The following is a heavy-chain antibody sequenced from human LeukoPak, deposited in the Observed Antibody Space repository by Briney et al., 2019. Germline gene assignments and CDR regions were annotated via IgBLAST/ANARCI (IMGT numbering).Heavy chain of an antibody. CDR2: INPNSGGT. J-gene: IGHJ6*02. D-gene: IGHD4-17*01. V-gene: IGHV1-2*02. CDR3: ARKGDYGDATYYYYGMDV. CDR1: GYTFTGDY. Sequence: GASVKVSCKASGYTFTGDYMHWVRQAPGQGLEWMGWINPNSGGTNYAQKFQGRVTMTRDTSISTAYMELSRLRSDDTAVYYCARKGDYGDATYYYYGMDVWGQGTTVTVSS.